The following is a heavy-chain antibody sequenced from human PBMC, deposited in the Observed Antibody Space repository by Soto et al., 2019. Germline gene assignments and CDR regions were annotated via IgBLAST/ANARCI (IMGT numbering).Heavy chain of an antibody. CDR2: ISSSSSYI. CDR1: GFTFHSYN. J-gene: IGHJ4*02. Sequence: GGALRLSFAASGFTFHSYNINWGRQAPGKGLEWVSSISSSSSYIYYADSVKGRFTISRDNSKNTLYLQMISLRAEDTAVYSCAKDLRPDGVWDLDYWGQGTLVTVSS. V-gene: IGHV3-21*04. CDR3: AKDLRPDGVWDLDY. D-gene: IGHD4-17*01.